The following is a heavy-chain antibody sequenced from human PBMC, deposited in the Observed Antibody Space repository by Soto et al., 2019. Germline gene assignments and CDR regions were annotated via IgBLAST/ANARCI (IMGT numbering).Heavy chain of an antibody. CDR3: AKDRQDIVVVVAATVPDY. CDR2: ISGSGGST. CDR1: GFTFSSYA. D-gene: IGHD2-15*01. J-gene: IGHJ4*02. Sequence: GGSLRLSCAASGFTFSSYAMSWVRQAPGKGLEWVSAISGSGGSTYYADSVKGRFTISRDNSKNTLYLQMNSLRAEDTAVYYCAKDRQDIVVVVAATVPDYWGQGPLVTVSS. V-gene: IGHV3-23*01.